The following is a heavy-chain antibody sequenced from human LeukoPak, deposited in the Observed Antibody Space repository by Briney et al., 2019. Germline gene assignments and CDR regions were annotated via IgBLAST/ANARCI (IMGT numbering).Heavy chain of an antibody. CDR1: GFTFSSYS. J-gene: IGHJ6*02. CDR3: ARGRFLEWLTTYYYYYGMDV. CDR2: ISSSSGTI. V-gene: IGHV3-48*01. D-gene: IGHD3-3*01. Sequence: GGSLRLSCAASGFTFSSYSMNWVRQAPGKGLEWVSYISSSSGTIYYADSVKGRFTISRDNSKNTLYLQMNSLRAEDTAVYYCARGRFLEWLTTYYYYYGMDVWGQGTTVTVSS.